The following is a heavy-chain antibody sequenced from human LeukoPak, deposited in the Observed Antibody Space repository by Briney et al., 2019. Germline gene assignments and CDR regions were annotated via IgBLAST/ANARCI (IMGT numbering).Heavy chain of an antibody. Sequence: SQTLSLTCVISGDSVSSISVAWNWIRQSPSRGLEWLGRTYYRSTWYHEHAASVKSRVTINPDTSRNQFSLELKSVTPEDTALYYCARDRYCSSFSCSFDYWGQGTLVTVSS. V-gene: IGHV6-1*01. CDR1: GDSVSSISVA. J-gene: IGHJ4*02. CDR3: ARDRYCSSFSCSFDY. CDR2: TYYRSTWYH. D-gene: IGHD2-2*01.